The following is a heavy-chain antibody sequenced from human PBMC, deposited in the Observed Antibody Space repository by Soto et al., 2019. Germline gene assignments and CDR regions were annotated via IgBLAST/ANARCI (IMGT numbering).Heavy chain of an antibody. Sequence: QVQLVESGGGLVKPGGSLRLSCTASGFTFSDHYMGWIRQAPGKGLEWIAYISNSGSTIYYTDSVKGRFTISRDNAKNSLYLQMTSLRAEDAAVYYCARLPYPWGWYDPWGQGTLVTVSS. CDR1: GFTFSDHY. J-gene: IGHJ5*02. D-gene: IGHD3-16*01. CDR3: ARLPYPWGWYDP. CDR2: ISNSGSTI. V-gene: IGHV3-11*01.